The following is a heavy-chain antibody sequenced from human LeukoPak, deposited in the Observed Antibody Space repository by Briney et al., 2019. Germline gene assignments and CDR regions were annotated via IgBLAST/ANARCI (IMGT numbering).Heavy chain of an antibody. J-gene: IGHJ4*02. CDR2: IYHSGST. Sequence: SETLSLTCAVSGGSISSGGYSWSWIRQPPGKGLEWIGYIYHSGSTYHNPSLKSRVTISVDRSKNQFSLKLSSVTAADTAVYYCARAYYDSYFDYWGQGTLVTVSS. D-gene: IGHD3-22*01. CDR1: GGSISSGGYS. V-gene: IGHV4-30-2*01. CDR3: ARAYYDSYFDY.